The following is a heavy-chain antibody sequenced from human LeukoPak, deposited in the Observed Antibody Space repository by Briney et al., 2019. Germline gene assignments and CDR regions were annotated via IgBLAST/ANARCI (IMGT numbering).Heavy chain of an antibody. V-gene: IGHV3-30*02. CDR2: IRYDGSNK. CDR1: GFTFSSYG. Sequence: RGSLRLSCAASGFTFSSYGMHWVRQAPGKGLEWVAFIRYDGSNKYYADSVKGRFTISRDNSKNTLYLQMNSLRREDTAVFSCARERSSGSYYDHWGQGTLVTVSS. D-gene: IGHD1-26*01. J-gene: IGHJ4*02. CDR3: ARERSSGSYYDH.